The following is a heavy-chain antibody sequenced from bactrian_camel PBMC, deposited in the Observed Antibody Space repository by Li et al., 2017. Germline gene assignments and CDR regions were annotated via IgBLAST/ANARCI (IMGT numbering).Heavy chain of an antibody. CDR3: AARGPYCYTKLSVRDFTY. Sequence: VQLVESGGGSVQIGGSLTLACAALRGFGDANAEWGWFRQAAGAQCEMVASISPDGKEYYSDSVKGRFTISQDNAKNTVYLQMNSLKPEDTAMYYCAARGPYCYTKLSVRDFTYWGQGTQVTVS. V-gene: IGHV3S53*01. J-gene: IGHJ6*01. CDR2: ISPDGKE. CDR1: RGFGDANA. D-gene: IGHD2*01.